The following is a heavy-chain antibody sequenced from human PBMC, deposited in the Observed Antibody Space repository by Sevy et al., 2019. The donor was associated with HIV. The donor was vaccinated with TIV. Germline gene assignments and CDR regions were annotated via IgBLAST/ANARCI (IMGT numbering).Heavy chain of an antibody. Sequence: GGSLRLSCAASGFTFDDYTMHWVRQAPGKGLEWVSLISWNGGSTYYADSVKGRITISRDNSKNSLYLQRNSLRTEDTALYYCAKGIAGIAAAGIQEYYYYYYGMDVWGQGTTVTVSS. CDR2: ISWNGGST. CDR3: AKGIAGIAAAGIQEYYYYYYGMDV. J-gene: IGHJ6*02. CDR1: GFTFDDYT. D-gene: IGHD6-13*01. V-gene: IGHV3-43*01.